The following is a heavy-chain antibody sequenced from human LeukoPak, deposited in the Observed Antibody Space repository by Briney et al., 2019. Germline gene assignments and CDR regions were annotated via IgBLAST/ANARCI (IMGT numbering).Heavy chain of an antibody. Sequence: GGSLRLSCSASGFTFSNYAMHWVRQAPGKGLEYVSDISSNGGITYYADSVKGRFTVSRDNSKNMLYLQMNSLRAEDTAVYYCVKDKYPVVVAATLDYWGQGILVAVSS. J-gene: IGHJ4*02. D-gene: IGHD2-15*01. CDR1: GFTFSNYA. V-gene: IGHV3-64D*09. CDR2: ISSNGGIT. CDR3: VKDKYPVVVAATLDY.